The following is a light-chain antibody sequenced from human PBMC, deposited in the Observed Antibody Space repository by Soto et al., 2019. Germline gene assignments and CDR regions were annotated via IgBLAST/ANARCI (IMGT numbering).Light chain of an antibody. J-gene: IGLJ1*01. Sequence: QSVLTQPASVSGTPGQSITISCTRTSSDVGGYNYVSWYQQHSGKAPKLMIYEVSNRPSGVSNRFSGSKSGNTASLTISGLQAEDEADYYCSSYTSSSTRDVFGTGTKVTVL. V-gene: IGLV2-14*01. CDR1: SSDVGGYNY. CDR3: SSYTSSSTRDV. CDR2: EVS.